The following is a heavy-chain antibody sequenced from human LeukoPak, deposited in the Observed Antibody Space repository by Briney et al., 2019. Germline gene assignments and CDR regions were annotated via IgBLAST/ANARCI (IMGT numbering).Heavy chain of an antibody. J-gene: IGHJ3*02. V-gene: IGHV3-30*18. CDR3: AKDGLTRASDI. Sequence: GRSLRLSCAASGFTFSSYGMHWVRQAPGKGLEWVAVISYDGSNKYYADSVKGRFTISRDNSKNTLYLQMNSLRAEDTAVYYCAKDGLTRASDIWGQGTMVTVSS. CDR1: GFTFSSYG. CDR2: ISYDGSNK. D-gene: IGHD3-10*01.